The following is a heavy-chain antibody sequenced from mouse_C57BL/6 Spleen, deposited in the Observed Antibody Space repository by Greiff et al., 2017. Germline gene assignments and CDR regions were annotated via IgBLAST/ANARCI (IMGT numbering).Heavy chain of an antibody. CDR2: IDPETGGT. CDR1: GYTFTDYE. J-gene: IGHJ1*03. Sequence: QVQLKESGAELVRPGASVTLSCKASGYTFTDYEMHWVKQTPVHGLEWIGAIDPETGGTAYNQKFKGKAILTADKSSSTAYMELRSLTSEDSAVYYCTRNYGSSYRYWYFDVWGTGTTVTVSS. D-gene: IGHD1-1*01. V-gene: IGHV1-15*01. CDR3: TRNYGSSYRYWYFDV.